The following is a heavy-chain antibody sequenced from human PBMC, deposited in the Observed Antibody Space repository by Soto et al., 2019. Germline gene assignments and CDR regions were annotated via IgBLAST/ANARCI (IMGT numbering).Heavy chain of an antibody. D-gene: IGHD3-9*01. CDR2: IYWDDDK. J-gene: IGHJ4*02. V-gene: IGHV2-5*02. CDR3: AHTFVSPELRYYDILTGPFYFDY. Sequence: SGPTLVNPTQTLTLTCTFSGFSRSTSGVGVGWIRQPPGKALEWLALIYWDDDKRYSPSLKSRLTITKDTSKNQVVLTMTNMDPVDTATYYCAHTFVSPELRYYDILTGPFYFDYWGQGTLVTVSS. CDR1: GFSRSTSGVG.